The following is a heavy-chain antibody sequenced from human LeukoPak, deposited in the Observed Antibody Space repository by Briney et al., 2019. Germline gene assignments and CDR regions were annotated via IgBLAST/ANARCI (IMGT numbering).Heavy chain of an antibody. V-gene: IGHV1-2*02. CDR1: GYTFTGYY. CDR3: ARAPIVVVTATAFDI. D-gene: IGHD2-21*02. CDR2: INPNSGGT. Sequence: ASVKVSCKASGYTFTGYYMHWVRQAPGQGLEWMGWINPNSGGTNYAQKFQGGVTMTRDTSISTAYMELSRLRSDDTAVYYCARAPIVVVTATAFDIWGQGTMVTVSS. J-gene: IGHJ3*02.